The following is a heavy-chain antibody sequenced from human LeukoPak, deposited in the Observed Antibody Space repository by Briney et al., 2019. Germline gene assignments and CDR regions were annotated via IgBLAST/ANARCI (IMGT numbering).Heavy chain of an antibody. CDR1: GGSISSYY. V-gene: IGHV4-4*07. D-gene: IGHD6-13*01. J-gene: IGHJ5*02. Sequence: SETLSLTCTVSGGSISSYYWSWIRQPAGKGLEWIGRIYTSGSTNYNPSLKSRVTMSVDTSKNQFSLKLSSVTAADTAVYYCAREGQRLVRRRGVDWFDPWGQGTLVTVSS. CDR3: AREGQRLVRRRGVDWFDP. CDR2: IYTSGST.